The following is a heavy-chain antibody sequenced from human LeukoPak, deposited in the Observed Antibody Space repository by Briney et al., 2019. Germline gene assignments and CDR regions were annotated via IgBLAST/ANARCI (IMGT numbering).Heavy chain of an antibody. CDR3: ARRELRTEGLDY. D-gene: IGHD1-26*01. CDR1: GGSISSYY. V-gene: IGHV4-59*08. J-gene: IGHJ4*02. CDR2: IYYSGST. Sequence: PSETLSLTCTVSGGSISSYYWSWIRQPPGKGLEWIGYIYYSGSTNYNPSLKSRVTISVDTSKNQFSLKLSSVTAADTAVYYCARRELRTEGLDYWGQGTLVTVSS.